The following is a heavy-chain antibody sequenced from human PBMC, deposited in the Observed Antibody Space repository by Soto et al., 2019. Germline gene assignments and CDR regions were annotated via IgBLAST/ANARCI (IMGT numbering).Heavy chain of an antibody. Sequence: GGSLRLSCAASGFTFSSYSMNWFRQAPGKGLEWVTSISSSSSYIYYAASVKGRFTISRDNAKNSLYLQMNSLRAEDTAVYYCAGHSTSWLDYWGQGTLVTVSS. D-gene: IGHD6-13*01. CDR2: ISSSSSYI. CDR1: GFTFSSYS. CDR3: AGHSTSWLDY. V-gene: IGHV3-21*01. J-gene: IGHJ4*02.